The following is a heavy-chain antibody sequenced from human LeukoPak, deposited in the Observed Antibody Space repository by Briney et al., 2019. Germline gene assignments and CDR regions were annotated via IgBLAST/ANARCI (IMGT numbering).Heavy chain of an antibody. CDR3: AGQYYYDSSEGWFDP. V-gene: IGHV4-39*01. CDR2: IYYSRST. J-gene: IGHJ5*02. CDR1: GGSISSSSYY. D-gene: IGHD3-22*01. Sequence: SETLSLTCTVSGGSISSSSYYWGWIRQPPGKGLEWIGSIYYSRSTYYNPSLKSRVTISVDTSKNQFSLKLSSVTAADTAVYYCAGQYYYDSSEGWFDPWGQGTLVTVSS.